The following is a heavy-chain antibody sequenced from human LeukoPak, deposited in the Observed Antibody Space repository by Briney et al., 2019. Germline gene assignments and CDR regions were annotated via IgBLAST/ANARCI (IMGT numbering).Heavy chain of an antibody. CDR1: GGTFSSYA. D-gene: IGHD6-13*01. J-gene: IGHJ5*02. Sequence: SVKVSCKASGGTFSSYAISWVRQAPGQGLEWMGRIIPILGIANYAQKFQGRVTITADKSTSTAYMELSSLRSEDTAVYYCAGAAAGEYNWFDPWGQGTLVTVSS. CDR3: AGAAAGEYNWFDP. V-gene: IGHV1-69*04. CDR2: IIPILGIA.